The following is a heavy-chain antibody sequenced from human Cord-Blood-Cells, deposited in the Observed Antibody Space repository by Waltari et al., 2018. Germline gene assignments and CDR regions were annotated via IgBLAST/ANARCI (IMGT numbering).Heavy chain of an antibody. CDR3: ARDRFPNGDYVCGMYV. J-gene: IGHJ6*02. D-gene: IGHD4-17*01. V-gene: IGHV1-46*01. CDR1: GYTVTSYY. Sequence: QGQLVQSGAEVKKPGASVKVSCKASGYTVTSYYIHWVRKPPGQGLEWMGIIDPRGGSTSYAQKFPGRVTMTRYTSTSTVYMELSSLRSDDTAVYYCARDRFPNGDYVCGMYVWGQGTTVTVSS. CDR2: IDPRGGST.